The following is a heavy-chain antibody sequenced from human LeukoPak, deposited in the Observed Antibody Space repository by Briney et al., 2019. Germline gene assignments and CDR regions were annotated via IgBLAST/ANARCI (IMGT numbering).Heavy chain of an antibody. CDR2: IRSKAYGGTT. Sequence: PGRSLRLSCTASGFTFGDYAMSWVRQAPGKGLEWVGFIRSKAYGGTTDYAAPVKGRFTISRDDSKNTLYLQMNSLKTEDTAVYYCARERGHLDYWGQGTLVTVSS. V-gene: IGHV3-49*04. J-gene: IGHJ4*02. CDR1: GFTFGDYA. D-gene: IGHD6-25*01. CDR3: ARERGHLDY.